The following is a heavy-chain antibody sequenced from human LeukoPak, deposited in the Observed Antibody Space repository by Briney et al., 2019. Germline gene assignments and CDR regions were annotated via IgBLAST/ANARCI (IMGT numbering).Heavy chain of an antibody. CDR1: GYTFIDYY. CDR3: ARDLAGYSSGWYYFDY. J-gene: IGHJ4*02. D-gene: IGHD6-19*01. Sequence: GASVKVSCKASGYTFIDYYIHWVRQAPGQGLEWMGRINPNSGGTSYAQKFQDRVTMTRDASISTAYIELSRLRSDGTAVYYCARDLAGYSSGWYYFDYWGQGTLVTVSS. CDR2: INPNSGGT. V-gene: IGHV1-2*06.